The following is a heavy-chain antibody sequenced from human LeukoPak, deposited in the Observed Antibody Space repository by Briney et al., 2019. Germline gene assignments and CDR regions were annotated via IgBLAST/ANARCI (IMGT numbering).Heavy chain of an antibody. CDR2: IYYSGST. Sequence: PSETLSLTCTVSGGSISSYYWSWIRQPPGKGLEWIGYIYYSGSTNYNPSLKSRVTISVDTSKNQFSLKLSSVTAADTAVYYCARARSHYENFDYWGQGTLVTVSS. V-gene: IGHV4-59*01. CDR3: ARARSHYENFDY. CDR1: GGSISSYY. J-gene: IGHJ4*02. D-gene: IGHD3-22*01.